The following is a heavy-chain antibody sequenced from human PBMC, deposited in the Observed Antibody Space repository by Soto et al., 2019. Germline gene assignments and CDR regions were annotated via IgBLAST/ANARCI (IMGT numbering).Heavy chain of an antibody. CDR3: ARVWRYFRSGDRFDY. D-gene: IGHD3-3*01. CDR2: INHSGSP. V-gene: IGHV4-34*01. CDR1: GGSFSGYY. J-gene: IGHJ4*02. Sequence: QVQLQQWGAGLLKPSETLSLTCAVYGGSFSGYYWSWIRQPPGKGLEWIGEINHSGSPNYNPYLKTPVNIAVDTSKTKCSPKLSSVTAADTAASYYARVWRYFRSGDRFDYWGEGSPVTVSS.